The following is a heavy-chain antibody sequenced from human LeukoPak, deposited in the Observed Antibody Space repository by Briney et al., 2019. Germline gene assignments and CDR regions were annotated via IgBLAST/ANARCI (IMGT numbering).Heavy chain of an antibody. D-gene: IGHD2-2*02. CDR1: GFTFSSYA. V-gene: IGHV3-23*01. CDR3: AKAPGYCSSTSCYTGYFDY. J-gene: IGHJ4*02. CDR2: ISGSGGST. Sequence: SGGSLRLSCAASGFTFSSYAMSWVRQAPGKGLEWVSAISGSGGSTYYADSVKGRFTISRDNSKNTLYLQMNSLRAEDTAVYYCAKAPGYCSSTSCYTGYFDYWGQGTLVTVSS.